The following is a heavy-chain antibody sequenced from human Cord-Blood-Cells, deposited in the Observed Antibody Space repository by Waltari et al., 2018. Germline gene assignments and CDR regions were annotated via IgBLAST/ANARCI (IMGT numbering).Heavy chain of an antibody. CDR3: ATSPRVSGNWFDP. V-gene: IGHV1-69*01. Sequence: VQLVQSGSEGKQPGSSVNVSWKASGGTLRSSAIIWVRTAPGQGLEWMGGIIPIFGTANYAQKFQGRVTITADESTSTAYMELSSLRSEDTAVYYCATSPRVSGNWFDPWGQGTLVTVSS. J-gene: IGHJ5*02. CDR2: IIPIFGTA. D-gene: IGHD7-27*01. CDR1: GGTLRSSA.